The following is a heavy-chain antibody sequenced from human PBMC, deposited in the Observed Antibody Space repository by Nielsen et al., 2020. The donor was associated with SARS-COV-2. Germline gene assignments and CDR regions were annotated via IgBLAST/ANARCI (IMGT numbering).Heavy chain of an antibody. D-gene: IGHD7-27*01. V-gene: IGHV5-10-1*01. CDR1: GNSFTSYW. CDR3: ARQAGPGLGSVNWFDP. Sequence: GGSLRLSCKGSGNSFTSYWITWVRQMPGKGLEWMGRIDPSDSYTNYSPSFQGHVTISADKSISTAYLRWSSLKASDTAMYYCARQAGPGLGSVNWFDPWGQGTLITVSS. J-gene: IGHJ5*02. CDR2: IDPSDSYT.